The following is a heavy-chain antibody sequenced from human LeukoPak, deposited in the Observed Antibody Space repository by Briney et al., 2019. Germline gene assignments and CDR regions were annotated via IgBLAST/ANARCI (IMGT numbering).Heavy chain of an antibody. V-gene: IGHV4-61*09. CDR2: IYTSEST. CDR1: GGSVSSGTYY. D-gene: IGHD2-2*01. Sequence: MASETLSLTCTVSGGSVSSGTYYWSWIRQPAGKGLEWIGHIYTSESTNYNPSLTSRVTISVDTSKNQFSLKLTSVTAADTAVYYCARDDWTYCSSTTCPDAYIWGQGTMVTVSS. J-gene: IGHJ3*02. CDR3: ARDDWTYCSSTTCPDAYI.